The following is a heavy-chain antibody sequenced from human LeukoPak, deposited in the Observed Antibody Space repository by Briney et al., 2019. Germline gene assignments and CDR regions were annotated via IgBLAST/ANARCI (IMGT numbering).Heavy chain of an antibody. CDR3: ARERLAVAGTSPYYYYGMDV. Sequence: GTSVKVSCKASGFTFTSSAMQWVRQARGQRLEWIGWIVVGSGNTNYAQKFQERVTITRDMSTSTAYMELSSLRSEDTAVYYCARERLAVAGTSPYYYYGMDVWGQGTTVTVSS. CDR1: GFTFTSSA. J-gene: IGHJ6*02. D-gene: IGHD6-19*01. V-gene: IGHV1-58*02. CDR2: IVVGSGNT.